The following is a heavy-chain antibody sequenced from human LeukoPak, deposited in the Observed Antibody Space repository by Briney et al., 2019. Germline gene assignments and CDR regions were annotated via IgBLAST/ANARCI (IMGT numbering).Heavy chain of an antibody. CDR2: IYASGST. CDR1: GGSISSYY. D-gene: IGHD3-10*01. Sequence: SETLSLTCTVSGGSISSYYWSWIRQPAGKGLEWIGRIYASGSTNYNPSLKSRVTMSVDMSKNQFSLKLSSVTAADTAVYYCARGSYYGSGSYWTNWFDPWGQGTLVTVSS. CDR3: ARGSYYGSGSYWTNWFDP. J-gene: IGHJ5*02. V-gene: IGHV4-4*07.